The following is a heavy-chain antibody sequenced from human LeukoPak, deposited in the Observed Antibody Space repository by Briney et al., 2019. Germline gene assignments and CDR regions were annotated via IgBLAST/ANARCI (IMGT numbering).Heavy chain of an antibody. J-gene: IGHJ4*02. CDR1: GFTFSNAW. CDR2: IKSKTDGGTT. V-gene: IGHV3-15*01. Sequence: GGSLRLSCAASGFTFSNAWMSWVRQAPGKGLEWVGRIKSKTDGGTTDYAAPVNGRFTISRDDSKNTLYLQMNSLKTEDTAVYYCTPDRATVVTFDYWGQGTLVTVSS. D-gene: IGHD4-23*01. CDR3: TPDRATVVTFDY.